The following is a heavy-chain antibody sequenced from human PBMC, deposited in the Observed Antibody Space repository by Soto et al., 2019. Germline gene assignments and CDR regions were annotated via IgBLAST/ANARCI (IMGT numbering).Heavy chain of an antibody. CDR3: AKARCSTTNCYVPDD. V-gene: IGHV3-23*01. Sequence: GGSLRLSCVASGFTFSTYTMILVRQAPGKGLEWVSVISGSGGSPSYADSVQGRFSISRDNYRNTLYLQMNNLRGDDTAMYYCAKARCSTTNCYVPDDWGQGTLVTVSS. J-gene: IGHJ4*02. CDR1: GFTFSTYT. CDR2: ISGSGGSP. D-gene: IGHD2-2*01.